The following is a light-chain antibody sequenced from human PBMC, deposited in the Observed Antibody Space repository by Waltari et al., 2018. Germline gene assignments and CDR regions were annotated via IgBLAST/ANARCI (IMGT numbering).Light chain of an antibody. CDR2: QDT. CDR3: QAWDSSTGV. J-gene: IGLJ3*02. CDR1: KLGDKY. Sequence: SSALAQPPSVSVSPGQTASIPCPGDKLGDKYASWYQQRPGHSPVLVIYQDTKRPSGIPERFSGSNSGNTATLTISGTQALDEADYYCQAWDSSTGVFGGGTKLTVL. V-gene: IGLV3-1*01.